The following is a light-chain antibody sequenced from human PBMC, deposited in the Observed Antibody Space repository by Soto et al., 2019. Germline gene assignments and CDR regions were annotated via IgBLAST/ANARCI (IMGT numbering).Light chain of an antibody. Sequence: DVVMTQSPLSLPVTLGQPASISCRSSQSLVHSDENTYLNWFQQRPGQSPRRLIYKVSTRDSGVPDRFSGSGSGTDFTLRISSVEAEDVGVYYCMQGTHWPFTFGQGTKLEIK. CDR1: QSLVHSDENTY. J-gene: IGKJ2*01. CDR2: KVS. CDR3: MQGTHWPFT. V-gene: IGKV2-30*02.